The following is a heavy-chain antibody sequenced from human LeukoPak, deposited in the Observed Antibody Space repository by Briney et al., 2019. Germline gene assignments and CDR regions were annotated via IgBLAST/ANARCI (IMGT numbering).Heavy chain of an antibody. V-gene: IGHV3-74*01. CDR2: INSDGGTT. J-gene: IGHJ4*02. CDR1: GFTFGTYW. D-gene: IGHD3-10*01. Sequence: PGGSLRLSCGASGFTFGTYWMHWVRQAPGKGLLWVSGINSDGGTTTYADSVKGRFTISRDNAKNTLYLQMNNLRAEDTAIYYCATDYYVSGSYYRLFYWGQGTLVTVSS. CDR3: ATDYYVSGSYYRLFY.